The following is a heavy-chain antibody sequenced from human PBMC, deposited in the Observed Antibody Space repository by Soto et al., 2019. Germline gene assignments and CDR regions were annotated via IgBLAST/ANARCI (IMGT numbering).Heavy chain of an antibody. CDR1: GYIFTTYG. CDR3: ARDLQFYADSSGYRDVFDI. J-gene: IGHJ3*02. Sequence: ASVKVSCKASGYIFTTYGISWVRQAPGQGLEWMEWISANNGNTYYAQKFQGRVTMNTDTPMRTIYMELRSLRSDDTAVYYCARDLQFYADSSGYRDVFDIWG. CDR2: ISANNGNT. V-gene: IGHV1-18*01. D-gene: IGHD3-22*01.